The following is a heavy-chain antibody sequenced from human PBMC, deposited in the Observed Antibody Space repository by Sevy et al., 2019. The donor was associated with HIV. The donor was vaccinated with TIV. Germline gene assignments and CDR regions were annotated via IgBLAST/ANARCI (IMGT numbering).Heavy chain of an antibody. Sequence: SETLSLTCSVSSYSIRSAYQWGWIRQSPGKGLEWIGSIYPGGSAFYNPSLKSRVTISIDISKNQFSLNLRSVTAADTAFYYCVEDKNDYGGVYFASWGPGTLVTVSS. J-gene: IGHJ4*02. V-gene: IGHV4-38-2*02. CDR1: SYSIRSAYQ. CDR2: IYPGGSA. CDR3: VEDKNDYGGVYFAS. D-gene: IGHD4-17*01.